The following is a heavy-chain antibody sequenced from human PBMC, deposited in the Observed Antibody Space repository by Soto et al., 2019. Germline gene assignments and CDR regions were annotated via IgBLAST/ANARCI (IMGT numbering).Heavy chain of an antibody. Sequence: QVQLVQSGAEVKKPGSSVKVSCKASGGTFRNHVFNWVRQAPGQGLEWMGGLIPIIGTPNYAQKFQGRVTITADASTNTVYLDVSSLRSQDTAVYYCARDLEFRDGNISHLDYWGQGTLVTVSS. J-gene: IGHJ4*02. V-gene: IGHV1-69*01. CDR1: GGTFRNHV. CDR2: LIPIIGTP. CDR3: ARDLEFRDGNISHLDY. D-gene: IGHD3-10*01.